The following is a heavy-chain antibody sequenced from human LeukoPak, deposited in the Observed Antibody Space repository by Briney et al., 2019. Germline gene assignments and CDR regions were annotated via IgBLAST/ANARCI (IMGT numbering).Heavy chain of an antibody. J-gene: IGHJ4*02. CDR2: FDPEDGET. CDR1: GYTFTSYG. Sequence: GASVKVSCKASGYTFTSYGIGWVRQAPGKGLEWMGGFDPEDGETIYAQKFQGRVTMTEDTSTDTAYMELSSLRSEDTAVYYCATSFAVTPGYFDYWGQGTLVTVSS. CDR3: ATSFAVTPGYFDY. D-gene: IGHD4-23*01. V-gene: IGHV1-24*01.